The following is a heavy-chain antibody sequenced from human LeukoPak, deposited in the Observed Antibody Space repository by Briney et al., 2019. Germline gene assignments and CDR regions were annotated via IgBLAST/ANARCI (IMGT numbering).Heavy chain of an antibody. Sequence: PRGGHEHLCAASGFTLRDYYRSWIRQAPGKGLECISYMSSTGNTIYYAESVKGRFTVSRDSANNSMSLQMTSLRAEDSAVYYCARSSRYFPYFYFWGRETLVTVSS. D-gene: IGHD2/OR15-2a*01. CDR3: ARSSRYFPYFYF. J-gene: IGHJ2*01. CDR2: MSSTGNTI. V-gene: IGHV3-11*04. CDR1: GFTLRDYY.